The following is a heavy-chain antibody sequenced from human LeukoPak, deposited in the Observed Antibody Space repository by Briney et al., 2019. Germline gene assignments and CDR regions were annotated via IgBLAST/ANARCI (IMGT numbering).Heavy chain of an antibody. D-gene: IGHD3-10*01. CDR2: INPTGGST. J-gene: IGHJ4*02. V-gene: IGHV1-46*01. Sequence: ASVKVSCKASGYTFPSYFMHWVRQAPGQGLEWMGIINPTGGSTTYAQKFQGRVTMTRDTSTSTVYMELSSLRSDDTAVYYCARSRGVAPYFDNWGQGTLVTVSS. CDR1: GYTFPSYF. CDR3: ARSRGVAPYFDN.